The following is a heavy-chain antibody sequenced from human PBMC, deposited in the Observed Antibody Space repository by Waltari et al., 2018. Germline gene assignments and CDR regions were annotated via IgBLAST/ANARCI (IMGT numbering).Heavy chain of an antibody. CDR1: GFTFSSYW. CDR2: IKQDGSEK. J-gene: IGHJ6*03. CDR3: ATPRYYYYYMDV. V-gene: IGHV3-7*01. Sequence: EVQLVESGGGLVQPGGSLRLSCAASGFTFSSYWMSWVRQAPGKGRECVANIKQDGSEKYYVDSVKGRFTISRDNAKNSLYLQMNSLRAEDTAVYYCATPRYYYYYMDVWGKGTTVTVSS.